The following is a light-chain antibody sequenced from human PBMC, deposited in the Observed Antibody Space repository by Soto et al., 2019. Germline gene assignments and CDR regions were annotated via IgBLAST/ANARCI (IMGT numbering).Light chain of an antibody. CDR2: DAS. V-gene: IGKV1-5*01. Sequence: DIHMTQSPSTLSASVGDRVTITCRASQSISSWLAWYQQKPGKAPKLLIYDASSLESGVPSRFSGSGSGTEFTLTISSLQPDDFATYYCQQYNSYSRAFGQGTKGEIK. J-gene: IGKJ1*01. CDR3: QQYNSYSRA. CDR1: QSISSW.